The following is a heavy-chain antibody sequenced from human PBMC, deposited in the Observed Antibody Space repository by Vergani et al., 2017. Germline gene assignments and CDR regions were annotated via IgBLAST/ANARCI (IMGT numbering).Heavy chain of an antibody. CDR1: GGSISSYY. J-gene: IGHJ3*02. D-gene: IGHD3-22*01. V-gene: IGHV4-59*01. CDR2: IYYSGST. CDR3: ARGGYYDSSGYYDGETAFDI. Sequence: QVQLQESGPGLVKPSETLSLTCTVSGGSISSYYWSWIRQPPGKGLEWIGYIYYSGSTNYNPSLKSRVTISVDTSKNQFSLKLSSVTAADTAVYYCARGGYYDSSGYYDGETAFDIWGQGTMVTVSS.